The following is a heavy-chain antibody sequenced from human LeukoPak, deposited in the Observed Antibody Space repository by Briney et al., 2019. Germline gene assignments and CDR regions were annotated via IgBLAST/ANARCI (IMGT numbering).Heavy chain of an antibody. Sequence: GGSLRLSCAASGFTFSDYYMSWIRQAPGKGLEWVSYISSSGSTIYYADSMKGRFTISRDNSKNTLYLQVNGLRAEDTAVYYCAKEGGIVGVSSWGQGTLVTVSS. D-gene: IGHD1-26*01. CDR3: AKEGGIVGVSS. CDR2: ISSSGSTI. CDR1: GFTFSDYY. J-gene: IGHJ5*02. V-gene: IGHV3-11*01.